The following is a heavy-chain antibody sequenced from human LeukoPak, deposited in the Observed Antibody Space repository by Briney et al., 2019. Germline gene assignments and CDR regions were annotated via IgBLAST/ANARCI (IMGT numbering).Heavy chain of an antibody. Sequence: GGSLSLSCAASGFTFSNAWMSWVRQAPGKGLEWVGRIKSKTDGGTTDYAAPVKGRFTISRGDSKNTLYLQMNSLKTEDTAVYYCTTDPWLLRYGDIDYWGQGTLVTVSS. V-gene: IGHV3-15*01. CDR3: TTDPWLLRYGDIDY. J-gene: IGHJ4*02. CDR2: IKSKTDGGTT. CDR1: GFTFSNAW. D-gene: IGHD3-22*01.